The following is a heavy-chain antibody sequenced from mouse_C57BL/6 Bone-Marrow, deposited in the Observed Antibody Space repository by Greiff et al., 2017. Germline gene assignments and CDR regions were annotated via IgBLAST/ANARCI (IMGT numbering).Heavy chain of an antibody. CDR3: TRDEGDIYWYFDV. D-gene: IGHD2-13*01. CDR2: IYPENGGT. V-gene: IGHV1-15*01. Sequence: QVQLQQSGPELVRPGASVTISCKASGYTFTDYEMHWVKQTPGQGLAWIGAIYPENGGTAYNHKFTGKATLTVDKSSSTAYMQLGSLTSEDSAVYYCTRDEGDIYWYFDVWGTATTVTVSS. J-gene: IGHJ1*03. CDR1: GYTFTDYE.